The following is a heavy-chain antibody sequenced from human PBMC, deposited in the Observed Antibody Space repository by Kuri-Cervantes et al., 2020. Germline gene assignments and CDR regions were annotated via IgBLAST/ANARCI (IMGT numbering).Heavy chain of an antibody. CDR1: GFTFSRYA. CDR2: ISGSGVST. CDR3: AKGFDESAFYLDS. V-gene: IGHV3-23*01. D-gene: IGHD3-16*01. J-gene: IGHJ4*02. Sequence: GESLKISCAASGFTFSRYAMSWVRQAPGKGLEWVSSISGSGVSTYYADSVKGRFTISRDNSKNTVYLQMNSLRTEDTAVYYCAKGFDESAFYLDSWGQGTLVTVSS.